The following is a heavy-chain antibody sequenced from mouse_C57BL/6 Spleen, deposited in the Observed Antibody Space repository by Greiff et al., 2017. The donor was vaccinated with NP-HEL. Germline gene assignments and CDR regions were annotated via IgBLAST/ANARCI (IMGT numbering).Heavy chain of an antibody. CDR1: GYTFTSYW. CDR3: ARRGYDGYDAMDY. V-gene: IGHV1-55*01. D-gene: IGHD2-3*01. CDR2: IYPGSGST. J-gene: IGHJ4*01. Sequence: VQLQQPGAELVKPGASVKMSCKASGYTFTSYWITWVKQRPGQGLEWIGDIYPGSGSTNYNEKFKSKATLTVDTSSSTAYMQLSSLTSEDSAVYYCARRGYDGYDAMDYWGQGTSVTVSS.